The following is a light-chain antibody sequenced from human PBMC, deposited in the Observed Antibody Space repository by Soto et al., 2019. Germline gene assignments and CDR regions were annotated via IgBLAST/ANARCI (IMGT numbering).Light chain of an antibody. J-gene: IGLJ1*01. CDR3: SSYATGGSYG. Sequence: QSVLTQPASVSGSPGQSIAISCTGTSSDVGGYNSVSWYQQHPGKAPKLLMYDVSNRPSGVSNRFSGSKSGNTASLTISGLQAEDEAAYYCSSYATGGSYGFGTGTKLTVL. V-gene: IGLV2-14*01. CDR1: SSDVGGYNS. CDR2: DVS.